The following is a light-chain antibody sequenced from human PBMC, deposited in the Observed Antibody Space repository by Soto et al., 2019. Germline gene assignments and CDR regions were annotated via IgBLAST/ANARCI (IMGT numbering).Light chain of an antibody. Sequence: AIQMTQSPSSLSASVGDSVTITCRASQGSRNDLSWYQQTPGKAPNLLIYAASSLQSGVPSRFSGSGSGTHFTLTISSLQTEDFATYYCLQDYSYPWTFGLGTKVEIK. V-gene: IGKV1-6*01. CDR2: AAS. CDR3: LQDYSYPWT. J-gene: IGKJ1*01. CDR1: QGSRND.